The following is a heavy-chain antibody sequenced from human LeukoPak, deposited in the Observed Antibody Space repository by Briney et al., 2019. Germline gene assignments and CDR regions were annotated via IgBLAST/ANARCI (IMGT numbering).Heavy chain of an antibody. V-gene: IGHV1-2*02. CDR1: GYTFTGYY. Sequence: ASVKVSCKASGYTFTGYYMHWVRQAPGQGLEWMGWINPNSGGTNYAQKFQGRVTITRDKSISTAYMELSRLRSDDTAVYYLARGGRVRYNLNYVQQFQLDYWLQGTLVSVHS. CDR2: INPNSGGT. J-gene: IGHJ4*02. CDR3: ARGGRVRYNLNYVQQFQLDY. D-gene: IGHD1-7*01.